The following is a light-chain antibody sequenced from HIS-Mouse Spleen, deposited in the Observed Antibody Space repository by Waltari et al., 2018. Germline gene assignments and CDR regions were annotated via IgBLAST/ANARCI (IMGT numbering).Light chain of an antibody. J-gene: IGLJ3*02. Sequence: QSVLTQPPSAAGTPGQRVTISCSGISPNIGSNYFNWYQQLPGTAPKLLIYSNNQRTSGVPDRVYGSKSCTSASLAISGLRSEDEADYYCAAWDDSLSGWVFGGGTKLTVL. V-gene: IGLV1-47*01. CDR2: SNN. CDR3: AAWDDSLSGWV. CDR1: SPNIGSNY.